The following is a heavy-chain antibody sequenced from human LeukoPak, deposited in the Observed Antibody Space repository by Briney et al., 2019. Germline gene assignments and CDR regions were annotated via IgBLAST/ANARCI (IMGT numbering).Heavy chain of an antibody. D-gene: IGHD4-17*01. Sequence: PGGSLRLSCAASGYTFSSYAMHWVRQAPGKGLEWVAVISYDGSNKYYADSVKGRFTISRDNSKNTLYLQMNSLRAEDTAVYYCARDYTVTTSCLDYWGQGTLVTVSS. CDR2: ISYDGSNK. CDR3: ARDYTVTTSCLDY. V-gene: IGHV3-30-3*01. J-gene: IGHJ4*02. CDR1: GYTFSSYA.